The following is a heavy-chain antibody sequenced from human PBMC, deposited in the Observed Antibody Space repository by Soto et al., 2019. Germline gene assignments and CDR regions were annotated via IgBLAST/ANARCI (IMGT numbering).Heavy chain of an antibody. CDR3: ARDLSWGSNWYYYMDV. CDR1: GFILSDCA. J-gene: IGHJ6*03. D-gene: IGHD7-27*01. Sequence: EVQLVESGGGLVQPGGSLRLSCATSGFILSDCAMNWVRQAPGKGLEWVSYISSSSSVIDYADSVKVRFTVSRDNASNLLYLQMNSLRAEDTAVYYCARDLSWGSNWYYYMDVWGKGTTVTVSS. CDR2: ISSSSSVI. V-gene: IGHV3-48*01.